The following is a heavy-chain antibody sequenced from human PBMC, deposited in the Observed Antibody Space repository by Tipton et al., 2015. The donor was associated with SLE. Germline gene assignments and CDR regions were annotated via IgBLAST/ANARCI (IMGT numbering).Heavy chain of an antibody. V-gene: IGHV3-7*03. D-gene: IGHD1-26*01. CDR2: IKQDGSEK. CDR3: AREGVGATLAFNYYMDV. CDR1: GFTFSDYY. J-gene: IGHJ6*03. Sequence: SLRLSCAASGFTFSDYYMSWVRQAPGKGLEWVANIKQDGSEKYYVDSVKGRFTISRDNAKNSLYLQMNSLRAEDTAVYYCAREGVGATLAFNYYMDVWGKGTTVTVSS.